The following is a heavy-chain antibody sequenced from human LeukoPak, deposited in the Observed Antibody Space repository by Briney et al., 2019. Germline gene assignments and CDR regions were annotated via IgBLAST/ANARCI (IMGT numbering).Heavy chain of an antibody. Sequence: PSETLSLTCTVSGGSISSYYWSWIRQPPGKGLEWIAYIFYTGSTNYNPSLKSRVTISVDTSKNQFSLKLSSVTAADTAVHFCARGIWFGNYYYYGMDVWGQGTTVTVSS. V-gene: IGHV4-59*01. D-gene: IGHD3-10*01. J-gene: IGHJ6*02. CDR2: IFYTGST. CDR3: ARGIWFGNYYYYGMDV. CDR1: GGSISSYY.